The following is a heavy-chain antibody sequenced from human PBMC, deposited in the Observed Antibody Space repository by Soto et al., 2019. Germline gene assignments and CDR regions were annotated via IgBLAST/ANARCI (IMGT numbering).Heavy chain of an antibody. D-gene: IGHD3-10*01. Sequence: PGGSLRLSCAASGFTFSSYAMSWVRQAPGKGLEWVSAISGSGGSTYYADSVKGRFTISRDNSKNTLYLQMNSLRAEDTAVYYCAKDGAFSITMVREPFDYWGQGTLVTVSS. J-gene: IGHJ4*02. V-gene: IGHV3-23*01. CDR3: AKDGAFSITMVREPFDY. CDR2: ISGSGGST. CDR1: GFTFSSYA.